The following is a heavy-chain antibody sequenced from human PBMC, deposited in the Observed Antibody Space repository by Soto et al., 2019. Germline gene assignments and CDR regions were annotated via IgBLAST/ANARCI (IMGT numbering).Heavy chain of an antibody. Sequence: SETLSLTCVVSGDSISSTHWWTWVRQTPGKGLEWIGEIYYSGSTNYNPSLKSRVTISVDTSKNQFSLKLSSVTAADTAVYYWTRLSRSGVLLSYFDSWGQEPLVPV. V-gene: IGHV4-4*02. D-gene: IGHD6-25*01. CDR1: GDSISSTHW. CDR3: TRLSRSGVLLSYFDS. J-gene: IGHJ4*02. CDR2: IYYSGST.